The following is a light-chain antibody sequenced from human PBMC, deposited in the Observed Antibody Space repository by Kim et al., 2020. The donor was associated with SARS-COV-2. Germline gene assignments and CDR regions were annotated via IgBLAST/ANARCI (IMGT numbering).Light chain of an antibody. CDR1: SSDVGSYNL. CDR2: EVS. J-gene: IGLJ2*01. Sequence: QSALTQPASVSGSPGQSITISCTGTSSDVGSYNLVSWYQQHPGKAPKLMIYEVSKRPSGVSNRFSGSKSGNTASLTISGLQAEDEGDYYCCSYVGSSTWVFGGGTQLTVL. CDR3: CSYVGSSTWV. V-gene: IGLV2-23*02.